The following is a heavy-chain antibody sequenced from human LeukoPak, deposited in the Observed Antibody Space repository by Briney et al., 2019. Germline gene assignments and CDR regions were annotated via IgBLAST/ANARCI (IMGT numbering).Heavy chain of an antibody. J-gene: IGHJ4*02. CDR3: ARDSPLEGFDY. CDR1: GGSINNGGYY. V-gene: IGHV4-31*03. D-gene: IGHD3-3*01. CDR2: IYYSGSS. Sequence: TLSLTCTVSGGSINNGGYYWSWIRQHPGKGLEWIGYIYYSGSSYYNPSLRSRVTISVDTSKNHFSLKLSSVTAADTAVYYCARDSPLEGFDYWGQGTLVTVSS.